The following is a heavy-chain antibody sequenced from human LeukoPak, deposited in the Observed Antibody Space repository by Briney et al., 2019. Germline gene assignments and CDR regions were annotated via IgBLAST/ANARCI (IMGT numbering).Heavy chain of an antibody. CDR3: AGGELRSDFDY. Sequence: ASVKVSCKASGYTFTNFGISWVRQAPGQGLEWMGWISAYNGNTNYAQKFQGRVTITRDTSASTAYMELSSLRSEDTAVYYCAGGELRSDFDYWGQGTLVTVSS. J-gene: IGHJ4*02. V-gene: IGHV1-18*01. D-gene: IGHD1-26*01. CDR2: ISAYNGNT. CDR1: GYTFTNFG.